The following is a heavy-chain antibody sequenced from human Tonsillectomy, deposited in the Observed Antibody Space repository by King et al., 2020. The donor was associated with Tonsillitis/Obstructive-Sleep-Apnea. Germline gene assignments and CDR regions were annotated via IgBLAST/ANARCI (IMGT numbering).Heavy chain of an antibody. CDR1: GYSFTSYW. D-gene: IGHD5-12*01. V-gene: IGHV5-10-1*01. Sequence: QLVQSGAEVKEPGESLRISCKGSGYSFTSYWINWVRQMPGKGLEWMGRIDPSDSYTNYSPSFQGHVTFSVDKSISTAHLQWSSLRALDNAMYYCARGGIGYDFAFDIWGQGTMVTVSS. J-gene: IGHJ3*02. CDR3: ARGGIGYDFAFDI. CDR2: IDPSDSYT.